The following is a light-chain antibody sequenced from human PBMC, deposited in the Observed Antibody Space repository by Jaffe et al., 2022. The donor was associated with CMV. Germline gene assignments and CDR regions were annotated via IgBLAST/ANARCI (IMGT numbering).Light chain of an antibody. CDR3: QQYYSTWA. CDR2: AAS. V-gene: IGKV1-NL1*01. J-gene: IGKJ1*01. Sequence: DIQLTQSPSSLSASVGDRVTITCRASQGISNSLAWYQQRPGRAPKLLLYAASTLETGVPSRFSGSGSGTDYTLTISSLQPEDFGTYYCQQYYSTWAFGQGTKVEI. CDR1: QGISNS.